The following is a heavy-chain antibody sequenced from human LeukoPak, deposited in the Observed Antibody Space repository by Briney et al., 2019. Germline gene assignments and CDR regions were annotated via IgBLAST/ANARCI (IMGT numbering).Heavy chain of an antibody. CDR1: GYTFTSYG. CDR2: INPNSGGT. V-gene: IGHV1-2*02. CDR3: AREYYDSSAYNQEAIDY. D-gene: IGHD3-22*01. Sequence: GASVKVSCKASGYTFTSYGINWVRQAPGQGLEWLGWINPNSGGTNYAQKFQGRVTMTRDTSISTAYMELSRLRSDDTAVYYCAREYYDSSAYNQEAIDYWGQGTLVTVSS. J-gene: IGHJ4*02.